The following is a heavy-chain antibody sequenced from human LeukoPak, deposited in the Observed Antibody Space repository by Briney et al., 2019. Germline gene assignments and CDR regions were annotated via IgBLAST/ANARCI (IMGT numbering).Heavy chain of an antibody. J-gene: IGHJ4*02. CDR3: ARQGHYYYGSSGRFDY. D-gene: IGHD3-22*01. CDR1: GGSISSSSYY. Sequence: SETLSLTCTVSGGSISSSSYYWGWIRQPPGKGLEWIGSIYYSGSTYYNPSLKSRVTISVDTSKNQFSLKLSSVTAADTAVYYCARQGHYYYGSSGRFDYWGQGTLVTVSS. CDR2: IYYSGST. V-gene: IGHV4-39*01.